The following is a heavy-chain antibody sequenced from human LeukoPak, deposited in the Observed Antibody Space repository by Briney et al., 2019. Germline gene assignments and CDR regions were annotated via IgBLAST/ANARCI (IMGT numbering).Heavy chain of an antibody. CDR2: INHSGSA. CDR1: GGSFSGYY. V-gene: IGHV4-34*01. J-gene: IGHJ5*02. CDR3: ARGGGYCSSTSCYSNWFDP. D-gene: IGHD2-2*01. Sequence: SETLSLTCAVYGGSFSGYYWSWIRQPPGKGLEWIGEINHSGSANYNPSLKSRVTISVDTSKNQFSLKLSSVTAADTAVYYCARGGGYCSSTSCYSNWFDPWGQGTLVTVSS.